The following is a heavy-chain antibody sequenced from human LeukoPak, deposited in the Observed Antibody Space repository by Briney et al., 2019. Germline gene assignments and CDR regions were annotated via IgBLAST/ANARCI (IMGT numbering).Heavy chain of an antibody. J-gene: IGHJ4*02. D-gene: IGHD6-19*01. CDR2: IRYDGSIK. CDR3: VKGSSTSGCSDY. Sequence: GGSLRLSCAAPGFTFNSYGMHWVRQAPGKGLDWVAFIRYDGSIKRYADSVKGRFTISRDNSKNTVSLQMNSLRPEDRAEYYGVKGSSTSGCSDYWGQGTLVTVSS. V-gene: IGHV3-30*02. CDR1: GFTFNSYG.